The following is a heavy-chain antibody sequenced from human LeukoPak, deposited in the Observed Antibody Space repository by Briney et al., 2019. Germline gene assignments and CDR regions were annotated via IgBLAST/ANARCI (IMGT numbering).Heavy chain of an antibody. J-gene: IGHJ4*02. Sequence: SGPTLVKLSETLSLTCTVSGGSISSGNYYWSWIRQPAGKGLEWIGRIYNSGSTNYNPYLKSRVTISADTSKNQFSLNLNSVTAADTAVYYCARDRTKIGGIDYWGQGTLVTVSS. CDR3: ARDRTKIGGIDY. V-gene: IGHV4-61*02. D-gene: IGHD3-16*01. CDR1: GGSISSGNYY. CDR2: IYNSGST.